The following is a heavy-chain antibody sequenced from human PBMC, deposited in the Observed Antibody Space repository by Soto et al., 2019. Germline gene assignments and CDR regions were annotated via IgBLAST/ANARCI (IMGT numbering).Heavy chain of an antibody. CDR1: GGLISSGGNY. J-gene: IGHJ2*01. Sequence: QVQLQESGPGLVKPSQTVSLTCPVSGGLISSGGNYWSWIRQHHRKGLEWIRYIYYSGGTYYNPSLRSRVTISVDTSQDQFSLRRSSVTAADTAVYYCATGTGGSPWYFVLSGRGTLVTVSS. V-gene: IGHV4-31*03. CDR2: IYYSGGT. D-gene: IGHD2-15*01. CDR3: ATGTGGSPWYFVL.